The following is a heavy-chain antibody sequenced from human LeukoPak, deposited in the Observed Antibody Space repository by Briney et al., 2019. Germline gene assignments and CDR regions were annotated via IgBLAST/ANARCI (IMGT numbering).Heavy chain of an antibody. V-gene: IGHV4-59*11. CDR1: GASISGHY. D-gene: IGHD1-14*01. CDR3: ARDRISINALDM. Sequence: SQTLSLTCTVSGASISGHYLTWLRQPPGKGLEWIGYISHIGSTNYNPSIKSRVTISVDTSKNQFSLKLTSVTAADTVVYYCARDRISINALDMWGQGTMVTVSS. J-gene: IGHJ3*02. CDR2: ISHIGST.